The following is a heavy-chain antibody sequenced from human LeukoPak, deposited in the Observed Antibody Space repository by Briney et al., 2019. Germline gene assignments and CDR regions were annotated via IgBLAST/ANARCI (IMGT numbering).Heavy chain of an antibody. CDR2: ISYDGTEK. CDR1: GLSFSSYA. Sequence: GSSLRLSCAASGLSFSSYAMHWVRQAPGKGLEWVAVISYDGTEKYYGDSVKGRFTISRDNSKNTLYLQMNSLRAEDTALYYCARDRRHAFDIWGQGTMVTVSS. CDR3: ARDRRHAFDI. V-gene: IGHV3-30-3*01. J-gene: IGHJ3*02.